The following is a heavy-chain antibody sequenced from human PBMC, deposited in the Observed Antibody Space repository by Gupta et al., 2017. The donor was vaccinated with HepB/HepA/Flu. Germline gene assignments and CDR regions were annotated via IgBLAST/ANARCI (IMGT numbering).Heavy chain of an antibody. CDR3: ARGTRTFDY. Sequence: QVQLVQSGAEVKKPGASVKVACKASGYSFTSYDVSWVRQATGQGLEWMGWMNPRSGNTGDLQKFQGRVTMTRDTSISTAYMELSSLRSEDTAVYYCARGTRTFDYWGQGTLVTVSS. J-gene: IGHJ4*02. V-gene: IGHV1-8*01. CDR2: MNPRSGNT. CDR1: GYSFTSYD.